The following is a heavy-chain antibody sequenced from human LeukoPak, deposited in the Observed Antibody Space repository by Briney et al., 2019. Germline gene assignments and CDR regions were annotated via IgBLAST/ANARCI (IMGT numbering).Heavy chain of an antibody. CDR3: ARFGYCSSNSCTDDY. J-gene: IGHJ4*02. V-gene: IGHV4-34*01. Sequence: SETLSLTCAVYGGAFSGYYWSWIRHPPRKRLEWIVEINHSGSTNYNPSPKSRVTISVDTSKNQFSLKLSSVTAGDTAAYYCARFGYCSSNSCTDDYWGQGNLVTVSS. D-gene: IGHD2-2*01. CDR2: INHSGST. CDR1: GGAFSGYY.